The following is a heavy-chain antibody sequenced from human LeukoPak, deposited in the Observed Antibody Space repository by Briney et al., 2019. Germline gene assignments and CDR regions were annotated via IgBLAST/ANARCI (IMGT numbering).Heavy chain of an antibody. CDR3: ARGGEYGSGSYYKY. CDR1: GASISSYY. J-gene: IGHJ4*02. D-gene: IGHD3-10*01. Sequence: SETLSLTCTVSGASISSYYWSWIRQPPGKGLEWIGEINHSGSTNYNPSLKSRVTISVDTSKNQFSLKLSSVTAADTAVYYCARGGEYGSGSYYKYRGQGTLVTVSS. V-gene: IGHV4-34*01. CDR2: INHSGST.